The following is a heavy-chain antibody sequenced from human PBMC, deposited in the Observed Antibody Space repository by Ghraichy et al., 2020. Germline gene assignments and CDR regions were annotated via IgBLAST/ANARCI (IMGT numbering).Heavy chain of an antibody. Sequence: GESLNISCKGSGYSFSSYWIGWVRQMPGKGLEWMGIVYPGDSDTRYSPSFEGQVTISADKSISTAYLQWSSPKASDTAMYYCARNRGFGDLLFEYWGQGTLVTVSS. CDR1: GYSFSSYW. CDR2: VYPGDSDT. J-gene: IGHJ4*02. CDR3: ARNRGFGDLLFEY. D-gene: IGHD3-10*01. V-gene: IGHV5-51*01.